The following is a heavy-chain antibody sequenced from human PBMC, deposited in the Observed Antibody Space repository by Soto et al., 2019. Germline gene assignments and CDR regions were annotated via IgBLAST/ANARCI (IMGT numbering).Heavy chain of an antibody. J-gene: IGHJ4*02. V-gene: IGHV3-7*05. CDR3: AKTHAGSF. Sequence: PGGSLRLSCEASGFTFSNYWMYWVRQAPGRGLEWVANINEDGGVKQYVDSVRGRFTISRDNAKNSVYLQMNTLGPEDTAIYYCAKTHAGSFWAQRTLVTVSS. CDR2: INEDGGVK. D-gene: IGHD6-19*01. CDR1: GFTFSNYW.